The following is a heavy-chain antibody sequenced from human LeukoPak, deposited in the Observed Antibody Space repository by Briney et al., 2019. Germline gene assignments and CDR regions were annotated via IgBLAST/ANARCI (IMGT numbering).Heavy chain of an antibody. CDR3: ARPRYGSGNPFDY. CDR1: GGSISSYY. Sequence: EPSETLSLTCTVSGGSISSYYWSWIRQPPGKGLEWIGYIYYSGSTNYNPSLKSRVTISVDTSKNQFSLKLSSVTAADTAVYYCARPRYGSGNPFDYWGQGTLVTVSS. V-gene: IGHV4-59*01. D-gene: IGHD3-10*01. J-gene: IGHJ4*02. CDR2: IYYSGST.